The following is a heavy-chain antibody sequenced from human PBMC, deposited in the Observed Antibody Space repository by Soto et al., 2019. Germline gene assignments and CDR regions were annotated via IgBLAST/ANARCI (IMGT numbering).Heavy chain of an antibody. Sequence: PGGSLRLSCAASGFTFSGSAMHWVRQASGKGLEWVGRIRSKANSYATAYAASVKGRFTISRDDSKNTAYLQMNSLKTEDTAVYYCTRTKGEQQLVYYYYGMDVWGQGTTVTVSS. CDR1: GFTFSGSA. V-gene: IGHV3-73*01. J-gene: IGHJ6*02. CDR3: TRTKGEQQLVYYYYGMDV. CDR2: IRSKANSYAT. D-gene: IGHD6-13*01.